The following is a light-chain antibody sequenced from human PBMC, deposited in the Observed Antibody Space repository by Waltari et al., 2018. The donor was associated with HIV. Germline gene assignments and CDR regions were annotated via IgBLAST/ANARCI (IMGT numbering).Light chain of an antibody. J-gene: IGLJ2*01. V-gene: IGLV1-47*01. CDR3: VVWDDTLRGVI. CDR2: RNN. CDR1: TSNIGSNS. Sequence: SVLTQRPSASGTPGQRVTISCSGSTSNIGSNSVFWYQHLPGTAPKLLIHRNNHGPSVVPDLFSSSTSATSASLAFRRRRPECEAAYYFVVWDDTLRGVIFGAGTKVAL.